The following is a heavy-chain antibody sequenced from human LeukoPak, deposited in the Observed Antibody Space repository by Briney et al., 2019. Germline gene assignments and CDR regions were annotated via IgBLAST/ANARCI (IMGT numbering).Heavy chain of an antibody. D-gene: IGHD1-26*01. CDR1: GGTFSSYA. V-gene: IGHV1-69*13. CDR2: IIPIFGTA. CDR3: ARDSGVGATGTTFDY. Sequence: SVKVSCKASGGTFSSYAISWVRQAPGQGLEWMGGIIPIFGTANYAQKFQGRVTITADESTSTAYMELSSPRSEDTAVYYCARDSGVGATGTTFDYWGQGTLVTVSS. J-gene: IGHJ4*02.